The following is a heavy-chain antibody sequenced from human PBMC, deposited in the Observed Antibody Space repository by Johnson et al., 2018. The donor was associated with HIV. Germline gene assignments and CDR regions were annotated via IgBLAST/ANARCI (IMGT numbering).Heavy chain of an antibody. Sequence: VQLVESGGGVVRPGRSLRLSCAASGFTFDDYGMTWVRQPPGKGLAWVSGINWNGGSTGYADSVKGRFTISRDNAKNSLYLQMNSLRAEDTAVYYCARDGSNFGAFDIWGQGTMVTVSS. CDR2: INWNGGST. V-gene: IGHV3-20*04. J-gene: IGHJ3*02. D-gene: IGHD1-1*01. CDR1: GFTFDDYG. CDR3: ARDGSNFGAFDI.